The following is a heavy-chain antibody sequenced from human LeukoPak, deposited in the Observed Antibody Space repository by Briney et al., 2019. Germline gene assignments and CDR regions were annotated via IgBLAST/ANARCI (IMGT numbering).Heavy chain of an antibody. J-gene: IGHJ4*02. D-gene: IGHD3-22*01. CDR2: IRSDGSTK. Sequence: GGPLRLPCAASELGFSSYGMPGVGQAPGKGWDGVAYIRSDGSTKYYADSVKGRFTISRDNSKNTLYLQMNSLRPEDTAVYYCAKGYDSSGYYLDHWGQGTLVTVSS. CDR3: AKGYDSSGYYLDH. CDR1: ELGFSSYG. V-gene: IGHV3-30*02.